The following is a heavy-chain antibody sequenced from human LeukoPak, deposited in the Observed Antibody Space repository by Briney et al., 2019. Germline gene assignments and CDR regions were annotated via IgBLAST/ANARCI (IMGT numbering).Heavy chain of an antibody. CDR2: ISGDGGST. J-gene: IGHJ1*01. V-gene: IGHV3-43*02. Sequence: QSGGSLRLSCAASGFTFDNYAIHWVRQAPGKGLEWVSLISGDGGSTYYADSMEGRFTISRDNSKNSLYLQMNSLRTEDTALYYCARDSQEFFQHWGQGTLVTVSS. CDR1: GFTFDNYA. CDR3: ARDSQEFFQH.